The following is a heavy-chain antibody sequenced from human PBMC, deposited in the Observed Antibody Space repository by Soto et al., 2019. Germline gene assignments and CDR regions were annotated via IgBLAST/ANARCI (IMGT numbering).Heavy chain of an antibody. V-gene: IGHV3-33*01. D-gene: IGHD3-22*01. CDR3: ARVAYYYDSSGYFY. CDR2: IWYDGSYK. Sequence: PGASLRLSCAASGFTFSSYVLPWFRLAPGKGLEWVAVIWYDGSYKYYADSVKGRFTISRDNSKNTLYLQMNSLRAEDTAVYYCARVAYYYDSSGYFYWGQGP. J-gene: IGHJ4*02. CDR1: GFTFSSYV.